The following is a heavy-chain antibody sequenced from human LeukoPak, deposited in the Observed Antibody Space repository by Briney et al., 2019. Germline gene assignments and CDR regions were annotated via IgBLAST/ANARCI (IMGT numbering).Heavy chain of an antibody. J-gene: IGHJ4*02. V-gene: IGHV3-30*18. CDR2: ISYDGSNK. Sequence: GGSLSLSCAASGFTFSNYAMSWVRQAPGKGLEWVAVISYDGSNKYYADSVKGRFTISRDNSKNTLYLQMNSLRAEDTAVYYCAKDSSSSIDYWGQGTLVTVSS. CDR3: AKDSSSSIDY. D-gene: IGHD6-6*01. CDR1: GFTFSNYA.